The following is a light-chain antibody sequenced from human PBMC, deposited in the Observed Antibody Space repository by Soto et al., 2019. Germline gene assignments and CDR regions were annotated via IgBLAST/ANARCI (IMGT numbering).Light chain of an antibody. J-gene: IGKJ1*01. V-gene: IGKV1-5*01. Sequence: DIQMTQSPSTLSASVLDIVTITCRASQRITGWLALYQQKPGKAPQLLIYDASSLESGVPSRFSGSGSGTEFTLTISNLQPDDFATYYCQHYNSYSEEFGQGTKVDIK. CDR1: QRITGW. CDR3: QHYNSYSEE. CDR2: DAS.